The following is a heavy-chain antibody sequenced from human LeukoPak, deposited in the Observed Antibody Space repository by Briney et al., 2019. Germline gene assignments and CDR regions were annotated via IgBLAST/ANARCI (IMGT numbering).Heavy chain of an antibody. J-gene: IGHJ6*03. CDR1: GGSISSGSYY. CDR2: IYTSGST. V-gene: IGHV4-61*02. D-gene: IGHD2-2*01. Sequence: PSETLSLTCTVSGGSISSGSYYWSWIRQPAGKGLEWIGRIYTSGSTNYNPSLKSRVTISVDTSKNQFSLKLSSVTAADTAVYYCARDFRDIVVVPAAGNYYYYYMDVWGKGTTVTVSS. CDR3: ARDFRDIVVVPAAGNYYYYYMDV.